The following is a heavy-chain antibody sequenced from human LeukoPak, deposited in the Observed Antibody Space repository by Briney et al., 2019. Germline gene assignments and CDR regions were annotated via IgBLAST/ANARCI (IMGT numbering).Heavy chain of an antibody. CDR1: GGSFSGYY. D-gene: IGHD5-18*01. J-gene: IGHJ3*02. V-gene: IGHV4-34*01. Sequence: PSETLSLTCTVYGGSFSGYYWIWIRQHPGKGLEWIGEINHSGSTNYNPSLKSRVTISVDTSKNQFSLKLSSVTAADTAVYYCARGRQLWFNAFDIWGQGTMVTVSS. CDR2: INHSGST. CDR3: ARGRQLWFNAFDI.